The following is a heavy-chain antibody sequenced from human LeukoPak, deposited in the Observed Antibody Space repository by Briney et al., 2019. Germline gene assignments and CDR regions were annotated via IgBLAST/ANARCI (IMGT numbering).Heavy chain of an antibody. D-gene: IGHD6-13*01. V-gene: IGHV1-69*05. CDR3: ARGVAAAGTLPSRFGP. Sequence: SVKVSCKASGGTFSSYAISWVRQAPGQGLEWMGGIIPIFGTANYAQKFQGRVTITTDESTSTAYMELSSLRSEDTAVYYCARGVAAAGTLPSRFGPWGQGTLVTVSS. CDR2: IIPIFGTA. CDR1: GGTFSSYA. J-gene: IGHJ5*02.